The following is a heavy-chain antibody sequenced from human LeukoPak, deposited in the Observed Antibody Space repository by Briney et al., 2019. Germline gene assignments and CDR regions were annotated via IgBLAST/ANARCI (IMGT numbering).Heavy chain of an antibody. J-gene: IGHJ5*02. CDR1: GGSISSSSYY. V-gene: IGHV4-39*01. Sequence: SETLSLTCTVSGGSISSSSYYWGWIRQPPGKGLEWIGSIYYSGSTYYNPSLKSRVTISVDTSKNQFSLKLSSVTAADTAMYYCARHVDCSSTSCLVGFDPWGQGTLVTVSS. D-gene: IGHD2-2*01. CDR2: IYYSGST. CDR3: ARHVDCSSTSCLVGFDP.